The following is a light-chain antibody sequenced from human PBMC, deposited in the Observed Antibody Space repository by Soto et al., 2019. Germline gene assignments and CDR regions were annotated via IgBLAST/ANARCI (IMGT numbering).Light chain of an antibody. CDR2: DAS. CDR3: QQANSFPLT. CDR1: QGISSW. Sequence: DIQITHSPSSVSPSLCDAVTNTCRPSQGISSWLAWYQQKPEKAPRLVIYDASSLQSGVPSRFSGSGPGKDFTLTISSLQPEDFATYYCQQANSFPLTFGGGSKVYIK. V-gene: IGKV1-12*01. J-gene: IGKJ4*01.